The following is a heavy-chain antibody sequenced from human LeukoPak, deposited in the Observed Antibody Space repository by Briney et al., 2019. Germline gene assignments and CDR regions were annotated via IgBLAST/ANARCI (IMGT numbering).Heavy chain of an antibody. D-gene: IGHD2-8*02. CDR3: ARGHVTGFDF. J-gene: IGHJ4*02. V-gene: IGHV3-74*01. CDR1: GFTFSSYW. CDR2: INSDGSST. Sequence: PGGSLRLSCAASGFTFSSYWMHWVRQAPGKGLAWVSRINSDGSSTTYADSVKGRFTISRDNAKNTLYLQMNSLRGEDTAVYYCARGHVTGFDFWGQGTLVTVSS.